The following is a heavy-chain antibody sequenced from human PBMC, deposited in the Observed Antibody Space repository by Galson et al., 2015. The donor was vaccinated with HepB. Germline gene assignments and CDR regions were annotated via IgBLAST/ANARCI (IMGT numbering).Heavy chain of an antibody. V-gene: IGHV1-24*01. J-gene: IGHJ5*01. Sequence: SVKVSCKVSGYTLSELSMHWVRQAPGKGFEWMGGFDPEDGETIYAQKFQGRVSMTEDTSTDTAHMELSRLRSEDTAIYYCATHLSSTWYNWFDSWGQGTLVTVSS. CDR3: ATHLSSTWYNWFDS. CDR2: FDPEDGET. CDR1: GYTLSELS. D-gene: IGHD6-13*01.